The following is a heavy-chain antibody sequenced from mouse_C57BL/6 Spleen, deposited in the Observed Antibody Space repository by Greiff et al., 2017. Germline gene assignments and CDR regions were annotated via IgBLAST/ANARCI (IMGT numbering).Heavy chain of an antibody. D-gene: IGHD1-1*01. J-gene: IGHJ2*01. V-gene: IGHV1-52*01. Sequence: VQLQQPGAELVRPGSSVKLSCKASGYTFTSYWMHWVKQRPIQGLEWIGNIDPSDSETHYNQKFKDKATLTVDKSSSTAYMQLSSLTSEDSAVYYCARRTTVVDLDDWGQGTTLTVSS. CDR1: GYTFTSYW. CDR2: IDPSDSET. CDR3: ARRTTVVDLDD.